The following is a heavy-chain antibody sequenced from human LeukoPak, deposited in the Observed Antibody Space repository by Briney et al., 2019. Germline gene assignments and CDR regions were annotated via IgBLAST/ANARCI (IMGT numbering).Heavy chain of an antibody. V-gene: IGHV1-46*01. Sequence: ASVKVSCQASGYSFTSYYMHWVRQAPGQGLAGMGIINRGGCSTSCAQQFQGRVTMTRDTSTSTVYIELSNLRSQDTAVYYCARDSEGDGYNERYFDYWGQGTLVTVSS. CDR2: INRGGCST. CDR3: ARDSEGDGYNERYFDY. D-gene: IGHD5-24*01. J-gene: IGHJ4*02. CDR1: GYSFTSYY.